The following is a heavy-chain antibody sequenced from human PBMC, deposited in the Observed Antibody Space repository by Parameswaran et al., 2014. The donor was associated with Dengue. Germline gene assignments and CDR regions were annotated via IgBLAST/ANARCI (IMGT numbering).Heavy chain of an antibody. D-gene: IGHD6-6*01. CDR3: ARSPTAARGKG. V-gene: IGHV3-21*01. CDR2: ISSSSSYI. J-gene: IGHJ4*02. CDR1: GFTFSSYS. Sequence: LKISCAASGFTFSSYSMNWVRQAPGKGLEWVSSISSSSSYIYYADSVKGRFTISRDNAKNSLYLQMNSLRAEDTAVYYCARSPTAARGKGWGQGTLVTVSS.